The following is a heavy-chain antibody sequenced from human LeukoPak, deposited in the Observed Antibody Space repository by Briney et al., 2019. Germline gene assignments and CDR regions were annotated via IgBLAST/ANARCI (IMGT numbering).Heavy chain of an antibody. CDR1: GFTFSSYG. Sequence: GGSLRLSCAASGFTFSSYGMHWVRQAPGKGLEWVANINQDGSGQYYVDSVKGRFTISRDNAKNSLFLQMNSLRAGDTAVYFCARDYGAPRYWGQGTLVTVSS. D-gene: IGHD4-17*01. CDR2: INQDGSGQ. J-gene: IGHJ4*02. V-gene: IGHV3-7*04. CDR3: ARDYGAPRY.